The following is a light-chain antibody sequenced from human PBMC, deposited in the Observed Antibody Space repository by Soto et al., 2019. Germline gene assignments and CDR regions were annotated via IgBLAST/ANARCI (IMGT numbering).Light chain of an antibody. V-gene: IGLV2-14*01. Sequence: QSALTQPASVSGSPGQSITISCTGTSSDVDRYNYVSWYQQHPGKAPKLMIYDVNNRPSGVSNRFSGSKSGNTASLTISGLQAEDEADYYCSSYTSSSTRVVFGGGTKLTVL. CDR3: SSYTSSSTRVV. CDR2: DVN. CDR1: SSDVDRYNY. J-gene: IGLJ2*01.